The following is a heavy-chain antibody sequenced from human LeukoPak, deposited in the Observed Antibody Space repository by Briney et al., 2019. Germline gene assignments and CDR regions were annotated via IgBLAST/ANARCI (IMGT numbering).Heavy chain of an antibody. J-gene: IGHJ3*02. D-gene: IGHD6-19*01. CDR1: GGTFSSHA. CDR3: ARDLDSSGWRKAFDI. CDR2: IIPIFGTA. V-gene: IGHV1-69*01. Sequence: GSSVKVSCKASGGTFSSHAISWVRQAPGQGLEWMGGIIPIFGTANYAQKFQGRVTITADESTSTAYMELSSLRSEDTAVYYCARDLDSSGWRKAFDIWGQGTMVTVSS.